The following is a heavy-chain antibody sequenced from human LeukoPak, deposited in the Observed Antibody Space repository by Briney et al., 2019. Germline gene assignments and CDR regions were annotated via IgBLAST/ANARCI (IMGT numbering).Heavy chain of an antibody. CDR2: IRYDGSNT. Sequence: PGGSLRLSCAASEFTFSSYAMHWVRQAPDKGLECVALIRYDGSNTYYADSVKGRFTISRDNSKNTLYLQMNRLRAEDTAVYYCAREIGPIQLHLWGSAFDYWGQGTLVTVSS. D-gene: IGHD5-24*01. CDR3: AREIGPIQLHLWGSAFDY. J-gene: IGHJ4*02. CDR1: EFTFSSYA. V-gene: IGHV3-30*02.